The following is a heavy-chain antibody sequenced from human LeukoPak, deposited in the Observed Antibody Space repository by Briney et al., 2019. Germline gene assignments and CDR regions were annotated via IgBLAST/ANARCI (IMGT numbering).Heavy chain of an antibody. CDR3: ARDGAVAGMGFRNYYYYMDV. V-gene: IGHV4-39*07. J-gene: IGHJ6*03. Sequence: SETLSLTCTVSGGSISSSSYYWGWIRQPPGKGLEWIGSIYYSGSTYYNPSLKSRVTISVDTSKNQFSLKLSSVTAADTAVYYCARDGAVAGMGFRNYYYYMDVWGKGTTVTVSS. D-gene: IGHD6-19*01. CDR1: GGSISSSSYY. CDR2: IYYSGST.